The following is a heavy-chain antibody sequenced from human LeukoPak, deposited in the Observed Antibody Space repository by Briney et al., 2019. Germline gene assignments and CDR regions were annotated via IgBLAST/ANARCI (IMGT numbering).Heavy chain of an antibody. V-gene: IGHV7-4-1*02. CDR2: INTNTGNP. J-gene: IGHJ6*03. D-gene: IGHD3-10*01. CDR3: ARRAGVDYYGSGSYYNNYYYYYYMDV. CDR1: GYTFTSYA. Sequence: ASVKVSCKASGYTFTSYAMNWVRQAPGQGLEWMGWINTNTGNPTYAQGFTGRFVFSLDTSVSTAYLQISSLKAEYTAVYYCARRAGVDYYGSGSYYNNYYYYYYMDVWGKGTTVTVSS.